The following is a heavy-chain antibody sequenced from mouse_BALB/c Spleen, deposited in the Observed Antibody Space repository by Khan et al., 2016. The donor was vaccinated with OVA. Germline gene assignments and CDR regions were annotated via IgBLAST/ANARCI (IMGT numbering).Heavy chain of an antibody. CDR1: GYSITSDYA. J-gene: IGHJ2*01. Sequence: VQLQQSGPGLVKPSQSLSLTCTVTGYSITSDYAWNWIRQFPGNNLEWMGYISYSGNTKYTPSLKSRISITRDTSKNQFFLQLNSVTIEDTATXYCARIKGGDFDYWGQGTTLTVSS. CDR3: ARIKGGDFDY. CDR2: ISYSGNT. V-gene: IGHV3-2*02.